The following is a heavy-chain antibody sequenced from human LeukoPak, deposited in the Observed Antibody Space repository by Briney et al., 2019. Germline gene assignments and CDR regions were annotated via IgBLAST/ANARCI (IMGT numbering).Heavy chain of an antibody. Sequence: GGSLRLSCAASGFTFSLYNMNWVRQAPGKGLEWVSSISSTSSYMSYADSTKGRFTISRDNAKNSLYLQMNTLRAEDAAVYYCARVGDGYKGVYAFDIWGQGTLVTVSS. J-gene: IGHJ3*02. D-gene: IGHD5-24*01. CDR3: ARVGDGYKGVYAFDI. CDR2: ISSTSSYM. V-gene: IGHV3-21*01. CDR1: GFTFSLYN.